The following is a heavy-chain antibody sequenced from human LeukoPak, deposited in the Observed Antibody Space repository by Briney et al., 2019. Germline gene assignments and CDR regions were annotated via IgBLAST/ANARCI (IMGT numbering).Heavy chain of an antibody. J-gene: IGHJ4*02. CDR2: IGTAGDT. Sequence: GGSLRLSCAASGFTFSSYDMHWVRQATGKGLEWVSAIGTAGDTYYPGSVKGRFTISRENAKNSLYLQMNSLRAEDTAVYYCAKGHRGLRPLDYWGQGTLVTVSS. D-gene: IGHD5-18*01. CDR3: AKGHRGLRPLDY. V-gene: IGHV3-13*01. CDR1: GFTFSSYD.